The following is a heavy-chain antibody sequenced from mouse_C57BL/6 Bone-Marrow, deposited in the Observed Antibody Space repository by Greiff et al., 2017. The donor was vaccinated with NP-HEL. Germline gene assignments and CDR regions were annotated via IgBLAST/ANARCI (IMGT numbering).Heavy chain of an antibody. CDR3: ARGGIYYDYAWFAY. V-gene: IGHV1-54*01. CDR1: GFAFTNYL. D-gene: IGHD2-4*01. Sequence: VKLQESGAELVRPGTSVQVSCKASGFAFTNYLIEWVKQRPGQGLEWFGVINPGSGGTIYNAQFQGKATLTADKSSSTAYMQLSSLTSEDSAVYFCARGGIYYDYAWFAYWGQGTLVTVSA. CDR2: INPGSGGT. J-gene: IGHJ3*01.